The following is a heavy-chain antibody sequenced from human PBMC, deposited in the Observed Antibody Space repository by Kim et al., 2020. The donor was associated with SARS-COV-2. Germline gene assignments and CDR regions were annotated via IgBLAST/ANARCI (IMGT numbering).Heavy chain of an antibody. V-gene: IGHV3-30*03. CDR2: ISYDGSNK. CDR1: GFTFSSYG. Sequence: GGSLRLSCAASGFTFSSYGMHWVRQAPGKGLEWVAVISYDGSNKYYADSVKGRFTISRDNSKNTLYLQMNSLRAEDTAVYYCAILAIFGADDAFDIWGQGTMVTVSS. D-gene: IGHD3-3*01. J-gene: IGHJ3*02. CDR3: AILAIFGADDAFDI.